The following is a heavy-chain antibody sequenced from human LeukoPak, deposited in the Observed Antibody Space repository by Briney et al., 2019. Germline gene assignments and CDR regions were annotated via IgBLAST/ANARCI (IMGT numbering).Heavy chain of an antibody. J-gene: IGHJ4*02. CDR2: IYTSGST. D-gene: IGHD3-22*01. Sequence: SQTLSLTCTVSGGSISSGSYYWGWIRQPAGKGLEWIGRIYTSGSTNYNPSLKSRVTISVDTSKNQFSLKLSSVTAADTAVYYCARACYDSSGSQTDYWGQGTLVTVSS. CDR3: ARACYDSSGSQTDY. CDR1: GGSISSGSYY. V-gene: IGHV4-61*02.